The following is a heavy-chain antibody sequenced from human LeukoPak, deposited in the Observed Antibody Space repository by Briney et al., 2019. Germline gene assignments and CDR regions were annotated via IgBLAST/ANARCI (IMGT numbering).Heavy chain of an antibody. CDR3: ARDSVGATNYFDY. J-gene: IGHJ4*02. CDR2: ISYDGSNK. CDR1: GFTFSSYA. V-gene: IGHV3-30-3*01. D-gene: IGHD1-26*01. Sequence: PGRSLRLSCAASGFTFSSYAMHWVRQAPGKGLEWVAVISYDGSNKYYADSVKGRFTISRDNSKNTLYLQMSSLRAEDTAVYYCARDSVGATNYFDYWGQGTLVTVSS.